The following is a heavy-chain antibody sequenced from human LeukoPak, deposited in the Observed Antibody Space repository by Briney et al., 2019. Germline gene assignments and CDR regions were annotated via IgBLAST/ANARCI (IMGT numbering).Heavy chain of an antibody. CDR3: ARTLWGSSFDYYYYMDV. CDR2: MNPNSGNT. D-gene: IGHD5-18*01. J-gene: IGHJ6*03. CDR1: GYTFTSYD. V-gene: IGHV1-8*03. Sequence: GASVKVSCKASGYTFTSYDINWVRQATGQGLEWMGWMNPNSGNTGYAQKFQGRVTITRNTSISTAYMELSSLGSEDTAVYYCARTLWGSSFDYYYYMDVWGKGTTVTVPS.